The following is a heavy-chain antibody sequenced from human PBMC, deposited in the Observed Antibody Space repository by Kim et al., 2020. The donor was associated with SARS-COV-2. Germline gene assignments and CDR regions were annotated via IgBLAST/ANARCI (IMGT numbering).Heavy chain of an antibody. V-gene: IGHV3-48*04. Sequence: GGSLRLSCATSGFTLSIYSMNWVRQSPGKGLEWVSHISGSGTITKHADSVRGRFTISRDNAKNSLFLQMNGLRAEDTAVYYCVRENHWAFDIWCQGTVVTVSS. CDR1: GFTLSIYS. J-gene: IGHJ3*02. CDR3: VRENHWAFDI. CDR2: ISGSGTIT.